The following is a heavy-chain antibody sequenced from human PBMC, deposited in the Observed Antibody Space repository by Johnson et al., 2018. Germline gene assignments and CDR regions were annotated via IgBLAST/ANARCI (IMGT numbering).Heavy chain of an antibody. Sequence: VQLVESGGGVVQPGTSXRLSCAASGFPISPYGIHWVRQAPGQGLEWVAVVWRDEDDYYYADSVKGRFTISKDISENTVHLQMNSLRVEDSALYYCARDPGIFQQLDGMDVWGQGTTVTVS. CDR2: VWRDEDDY. V-gene: IGHV3-33*01. CDR3: ARDPGIFQQLDGMDV. CDR1: GFPISPYG. J-gene: IGHJ6*02. D-gene: IGHD1-1*01.